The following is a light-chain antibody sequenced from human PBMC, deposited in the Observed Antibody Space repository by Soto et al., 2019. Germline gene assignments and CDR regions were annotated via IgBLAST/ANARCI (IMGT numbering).Light chain of an antibody. CDR2: GAS. CDR1: QSISSN. J-gene: IGKJ1*01. V-gene: IGKV3D-15*01. CDR3: QQYNNWPWK. Sequence: EIVMTQSPDTLSVSPGERATLSCRASQSISSNLAWYRQRPGQAPRLLIYGASTRAIGIPARFSGSGSGTEFTLTISSLQSKDFAFYHCQQYNNWPWKFGKGTKVEIK.